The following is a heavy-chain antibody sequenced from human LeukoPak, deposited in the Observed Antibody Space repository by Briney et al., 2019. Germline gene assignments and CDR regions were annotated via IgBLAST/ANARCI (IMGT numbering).Heavy chain of an antibody. CDR1: GFTFDDYV. V-gene: IGHV3-20*04. D-gene: IGHD2-2*01. CDR2: INWNGGST. J-gene: IGHJ4*02. Sequence: GGSLRLSCAASGFTFDDYVMSWVRQAPGKGLEWVSGINWNGGSTGYADSVKGRFTISRDNAKNSLYLQMNSLRAEDTALYYCARDRLRYCSSTSCLYFDYWGQVTLVTVSS. CDR3: ARDRLRYCSSTSCLYFDY.